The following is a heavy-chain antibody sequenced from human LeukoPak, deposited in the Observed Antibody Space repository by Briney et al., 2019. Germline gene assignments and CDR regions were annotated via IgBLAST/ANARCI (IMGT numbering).Heavy chain of an antibody. Sequence: GGSLRLSCAASGFTFSSYGMHWVRQAPGKGLEWVAVISYDGSNKYYADSVKGRFTISRDNSKNTLYLQMNSLRAEDTAVYYCAKVIGGYDSRAFDIWGQGTMVTVSS. CDR2: ISYDGSNK. D-gene: IGHD5-12*01. CDR3: AKVIGGYDSRAFDI. V-gene: IGHV3-30*18. J-gene: IGHJ3*02. CDR1: GFTFSSYG.